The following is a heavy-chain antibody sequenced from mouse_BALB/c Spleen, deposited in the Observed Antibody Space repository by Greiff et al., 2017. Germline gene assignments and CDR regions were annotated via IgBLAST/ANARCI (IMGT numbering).Heavy chain of an antibody. CDR2: ISYSGST. CDR3: AHYDPYYYAMDY. J-gene: IGHJ4*01. CDR1: GYSITSDYA. Sequence: EVKLVESGPGLVKPSQSLSLTCTVTGYSITSDYAWNWIRQFPGNKLEWMGYISYSGSTSYNPSLKSRISITRDTSKNQFFLQLNSVTTEDTATYYCAHYDPYYYAMDYWGQGTSVTVSS. D-gene: IGHD2-4*01. V-gene: IGHV3-2*02.